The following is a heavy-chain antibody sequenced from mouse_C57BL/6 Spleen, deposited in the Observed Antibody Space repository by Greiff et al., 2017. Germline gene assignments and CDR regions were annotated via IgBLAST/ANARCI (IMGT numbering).Heavy chain of an antibody. Sequence: QVQLQQPGAELVKPGASVKLSCKASGYTFTSYWMHWVKQRPGQGLEWIGMIHPNSGSTNYNEKFKSKATLTVDKSSSTAYMQRSSLTSEDSAVYYCASWGYYGSSPSGYFDVGGTGTTVTVSS. CDR3: ASWGYYGSSPSGYFDV. V-gene: IGHV1-64*01. D-gene: IGHD1-1*01. J-gene: IGHJ1*03. CDR1: GYTFTSYW. CDR2: IHPNSGST.